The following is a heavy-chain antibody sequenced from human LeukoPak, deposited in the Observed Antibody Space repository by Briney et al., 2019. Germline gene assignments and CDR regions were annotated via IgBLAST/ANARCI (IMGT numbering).Heavy chain of an antibody. V-gene: IGHV5-51*01. CDR2: IYPGDSDT. D-gene: IGHD6-6*01. J-gene: IGHJ4*02. CDR3: ARLPTSSSRQIFDY. Sequence: GESLKISCKASGYSFTTYWIGWVRQMPGKGLEWMGIIYPGDSDTRYNPSFQGQVIISADKSINTAYLQWNTLKASGTAMYFCARLPTSSSRQIFDYWGQGTLVTVSS. CDR1: GYSFTTYW.